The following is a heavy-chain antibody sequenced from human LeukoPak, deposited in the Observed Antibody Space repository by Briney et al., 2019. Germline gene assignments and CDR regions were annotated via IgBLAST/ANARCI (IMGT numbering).Heavy chain of an antibody. CDR2: IYPGDSDT. D-gene: IGHD1-26*01. CDR3: ARLGSGSYYSLSDFDY. J-gene: IGHJ4*02. Sequence: GESLKISCKGSGYSFTSYWIGWVRQMPGKGLEWMGIIYPGDSDTRYSPSFQGEVTISADKSISTAYLQWSSLKASDTAMYYCARLGSGSYYSLSDFDYWGQGTLVTVSS. CDR1: GYSFTSYW. V-gene: IGHV5-51*01.